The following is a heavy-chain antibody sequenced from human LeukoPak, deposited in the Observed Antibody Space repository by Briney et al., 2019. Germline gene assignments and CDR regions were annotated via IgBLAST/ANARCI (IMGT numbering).Heavy chain of an antibody. D-gene: IGHD6-13*01. Sequence: SETLSLTCTVSGGSISSYYSSWIRQPPGKGLEWIGYIYYSGSTNYNPSLKSRVTISADTSKNQFSLKLRSVTAADTAVYYCAGITIAAVTLIFDYWGQGTLVTVSS. J-gene: IGHJ4*02. CDR2: IYYSGST. V-gene: IGHV4-59*01. CDR1: GGSISSYY. CDR3: AGITIAAVTLIFDY.